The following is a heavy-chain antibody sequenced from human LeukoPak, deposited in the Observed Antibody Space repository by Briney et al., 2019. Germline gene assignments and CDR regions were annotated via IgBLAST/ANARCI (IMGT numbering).Heavy chain of an antibody. J-gene: IGHJ6*03. CDR3: ARAYCSSTSCYNRWGATYYYYMDV. D-gene: IGHD2-2*02. Sequence: ASVKVTCKASGYTFTSYGISWVRQAPGQWLEWMGWISAYNGNTNYAQKLQGRVTMTTDTSTSTAYMELRSLRSDDTAVHYCARAYCSSTSCYNRWGATYYYYMDVWGKGTTVTVSS. CDR1: GYTFTSYG. CDR2: ISAYNGNT. V-gene: IGHV1-18*01.